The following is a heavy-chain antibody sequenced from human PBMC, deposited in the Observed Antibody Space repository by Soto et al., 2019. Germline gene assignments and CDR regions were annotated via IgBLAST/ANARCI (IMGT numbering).Heavy chain of an antibody. CDR3: ARDPNGILDFDF. Sequence: GSLRLSCAASGFTFSNYAMNWVRQAPGKGLEWVSFISDVGTTTHYADSVRGRFTISRDNAHNSLLLQMNSLRDEDTAVYYCARDPNGILDFDFWGQGTLVTVSS. V-gene: IGHV3-48*02. CDR1: GFTFSNYA. D-gene: IGHD2-8*01. J-gene: IGHJ4*02. CDR2: ISDVGTTT.